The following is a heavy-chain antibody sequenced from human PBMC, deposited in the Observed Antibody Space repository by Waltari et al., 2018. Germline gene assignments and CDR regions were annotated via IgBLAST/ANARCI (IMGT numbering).Heavy chain of an antibody. J-gene: IGHJ4*02. Sequence: EVQLLESGGGLVQPGGSLRLSCAASGSIFSSQAMSWVRQAPGKALEGVSAISGSGGSTYYADSVKGRFDMSKDNSKNTLYLQMNSLRAEDTAVYYCAKKVYYYYGRNGIFDYWGQGTLVTVSS. CDR3: AKKVYYYYGRNGIFDY. CDR1: GSIFSSQA. D-gene: IGHD3-10*01. V-gene: IGHV3-23*01. CDR2: ISGSGGST.